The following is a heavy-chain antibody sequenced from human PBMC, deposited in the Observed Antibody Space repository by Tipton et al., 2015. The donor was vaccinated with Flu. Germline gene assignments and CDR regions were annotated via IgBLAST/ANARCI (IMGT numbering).Heavy chain of an antibody. CDR3: PIGVAGAMTNYF. CDR1: GYSISSGYY. D-gene: IGHD6-19*01. V-gene: IGHV4-38-2*01. J-gene: IGHJ4*02. Sequence: GLVKPSETLSLTCAVSGYSISSGYYWGWIRQPPGKGLEWIGSINHSGTTYYNPSLKSRVTFSVDRSNNQFSLHLRSVTAADTAVYYCPIGVAGAMTNYFWGQGTLVTVSS. CDR2: INHSGTT.